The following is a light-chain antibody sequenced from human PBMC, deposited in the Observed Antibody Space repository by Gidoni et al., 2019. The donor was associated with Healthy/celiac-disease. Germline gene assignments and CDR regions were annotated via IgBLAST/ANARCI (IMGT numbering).Light chain of an antibody. CDR1: QSISSW. CDR3: QQYNSYPYT. V-gene: IGKV1-5*01. Sequence: DIQMTQSPSTLSASVGDRVTITCRASQSISSWLAWYHQKPGKDPKFLTYDASSLESGVPSSFSGSGSGREFTLTISSLQHDDFATYYCQQYNSYPYTFGQGTKLEIK. J-gene: IGKJ2*01. CDR2: DAS.